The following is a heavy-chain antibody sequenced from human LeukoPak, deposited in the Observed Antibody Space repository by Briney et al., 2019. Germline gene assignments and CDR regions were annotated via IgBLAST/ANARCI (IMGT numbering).Heavy chain of an antibody. CDR2: ITDSGGKT. Sequence: PGGSLRLSCAASGFTFSNYTMSWVRQAPRKGLEWVSAITDSGGKTYSAHSVKGRFTISRDTSKNTLYLQMSSLRAGDTGVYYCAKWVDYDVLSGYYVFDYWGQGTLVTVSS. CDR3: AKWVDYDVLSGYYVFDY. CDR1: GFTFSNYT. V-gene: IGHV3-23*01. D-gene: IGHD3-9*01. J-gene: IGHJ4*02.